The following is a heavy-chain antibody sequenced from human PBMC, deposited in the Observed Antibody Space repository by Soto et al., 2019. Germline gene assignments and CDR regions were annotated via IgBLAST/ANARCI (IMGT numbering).Heavy chain of an antibody. D-gene: IGHD3-3*01. CDR2: IYSGGST. J-gene: IGHJ6*02. Sequence: GGSLRLSCAASGFTVSSNYMSWVRQAPGKGLEWVSVIYSGGSTYYADSVKGRFTVSRDNSKNTLYLQMNSLRAEDTAVYYCARETRRYYDFWSGEDPYGMDVWGQGTTVTVSS. V-gene: IGHV3-53*01. CDR1: GFTVSSNY. CDR3: ARETRRYYDFWSGEDPYGMDV.